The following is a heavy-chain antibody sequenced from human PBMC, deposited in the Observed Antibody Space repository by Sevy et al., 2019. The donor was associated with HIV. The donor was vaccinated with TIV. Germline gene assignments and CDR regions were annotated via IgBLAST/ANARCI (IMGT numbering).Heavy chain of an antibody. CDR1: EFIFRDYG. Sequence: GGSLRLSCAASEFIFRDYGTHWVRQAPGKGLEWVTFITFDGRNKNYGDSVRGRFTISRDNAKNTLYVQMNSLRDEDTAVYYCAKESLVRGIKTEAFDIWGQGTMVTVSS. D-gene: IGHD3-10*01. J-gene: IGHJ3*02. CDR2: ITFDGRNK. V-gene: IGHV3-30*02. CDR3: AKESLVRGIKTEAFDI.